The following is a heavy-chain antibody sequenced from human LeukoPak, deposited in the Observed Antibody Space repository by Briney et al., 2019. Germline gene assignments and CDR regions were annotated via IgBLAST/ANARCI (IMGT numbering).Heavy chain of an antibody. Sequence: PGGSLRLSCAASGFTFSNAWMSWVRQAPGKGLEWIGSIYYSGSTYYNPSLKSRVTISVDTSKNQFSLKLSSVTAADTAVYYCARGGGIVGVSWGQGTLVTVSS. CDR1: GFTFSNAW. CDR2: IYYSGST. J-gene: IGHJ5*02. D-gene: IGHD1-26*01. CDR3: ARGGGIVGVS. V-gene: IGHV4-4*02.